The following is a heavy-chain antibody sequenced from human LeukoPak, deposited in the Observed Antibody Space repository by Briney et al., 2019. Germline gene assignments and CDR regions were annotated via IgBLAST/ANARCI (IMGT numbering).Heavy chain of an antibody. J-gene: IGHJ4*02. CDR2: ISSSSSYI. CDR3: ASASSHRIAAGGDY. Sequence: GGSLRLSCAASGFTFSSYSMNWVRQAPGKGLEWVSSISSSSSYIYYADSVKGRFTISRDNAKNTLYLQMNSLRAEDTAVYYCASASSHRIAAGGDYWGQGTLVTVSS. CDR1: GFTFSSYS. D-gene: IGHD6-13*01. V-gene: IGHV3-21*01.